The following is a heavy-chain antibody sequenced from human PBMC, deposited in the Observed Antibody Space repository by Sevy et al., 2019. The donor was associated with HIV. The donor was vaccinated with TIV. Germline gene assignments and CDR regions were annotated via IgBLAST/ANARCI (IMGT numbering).Heavy chain of an antibody. D-gene: IGHD3-16*01. CDR3: ARDRGAWGV. V-gene: IGHV4-59*01. J-gene: IGHJ6*04. Sequence: SETLSLACTVSGGSISSYYWSWIRQPPGKGLEWIGYIYYSGSTNYNPSLKSRVTISVDTSKNQFSLKLSSVTAADTAVYYCARDRGAWGVWGKGTTVTVSS. CDR2: IYYSGST. CDR1: GGSISSYY.